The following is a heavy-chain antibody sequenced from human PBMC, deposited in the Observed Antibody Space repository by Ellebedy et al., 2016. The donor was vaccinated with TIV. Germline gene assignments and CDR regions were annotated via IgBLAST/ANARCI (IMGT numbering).Heavy chain of an antibody. Sequence: GESLKISCAASGFTFTPYAMNWVRQAPGKGLEWISYISGSSLTIYYADSVKGRFTISRDNAKNSMFLQMSSLTAEDTAVYYCARDMAWGNERVNYALDIWGQGTMVTVSA. V-gene: IGHV3-48*04. CDR3: ARDMAWGNERVNYALDI. CDR2: ISGSSLTI. CDR1: GFTFTPYA. J-gene: IGHJ3*02. D-gene: IGHD2-2*01.